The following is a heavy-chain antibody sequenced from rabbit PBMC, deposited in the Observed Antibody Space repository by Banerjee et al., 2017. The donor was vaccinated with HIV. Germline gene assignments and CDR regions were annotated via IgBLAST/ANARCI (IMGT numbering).Heavy chain of an antibody. Sequence: QERLGESGGGLVQPGGSLKLSCKASGIDFSSYGIRWVRQAPGKGLEWIACIYTSGGSTYYASWAKGRFTISKTSSTTVTLQMTSLTAADTATYFCARSTSGYDIGDLWGPGTLVTVS. CDR1: GIDFSSYG. V-gene: IGHV1S45*01. CDR3: ARSTSGYDIGDL. D-gene: IGHD1-1*01. CDR2: IYTSGGST. J-gene: IGHJ4*01.